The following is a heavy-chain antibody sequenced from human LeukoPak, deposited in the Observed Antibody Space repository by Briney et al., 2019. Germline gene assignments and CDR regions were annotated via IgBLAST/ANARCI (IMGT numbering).Heavy chain of an antibody. CDR3: TKEGVEQLVPPSFYYYYYYMDV. CDR1: GFTFSSYG. CDR2: ISYDGSNK. V-gene: IGHV3-30*18. D-gene: IGHD6-6*01. J-gene: IGHJ6*03. Sequence: HPGGSLRLSCAASGFTFSSYGMHWVRQAPGKGLEWVAVISYDGSNKYYADSVKGRFTISRDNSKNTLYLQMNSLRAEDTAVYYCTKEGVEQLVPPSFYYYYYYMDVWGKGTTVTVSS.